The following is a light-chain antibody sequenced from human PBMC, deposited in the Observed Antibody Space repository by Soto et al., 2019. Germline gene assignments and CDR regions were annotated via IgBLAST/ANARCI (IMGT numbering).Light chain of an antibody. V-gene: IGLV2-14*01. Sequence: QSALTQPASVSGSPGQSITISCTGTSSDVGGYNYVSGYQQHPGKAPKLMIYEVSNRPSGVSNCFSGSKSGNTASLTISGLQAEDEADYYCSSYTSSSTSVFGTGTKVTVL. CDR1: SSDVGGYNY. CDR2: EVS. CDR3: SSYTSSSTSV. J-gene: IGLJ1*01.